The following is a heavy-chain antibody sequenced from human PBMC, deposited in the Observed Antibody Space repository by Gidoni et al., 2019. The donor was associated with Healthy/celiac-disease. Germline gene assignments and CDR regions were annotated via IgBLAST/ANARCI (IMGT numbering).Heavy chain of an antibody. CDR3: ASESRDSCSGGSCYGTCDY. CDR2: IDPSDSYT. Sequence: EVQLVQSGAEVKKPGESLRISCKGSGYSFTSYWISWVRQMPGKGLEWMGRIDPSDSYTNYSPSFQGHVTISADKSISTAYLQWSSLKASDTAMYYCASESRDSCSGGSCYGTCDYWGQGTLVTVSS. V-gene: IGHV5-10-1*03. CDR1: GYSFTSYW. D-gene: IGHD2-15*01. J-gene: IGHJ4*02.